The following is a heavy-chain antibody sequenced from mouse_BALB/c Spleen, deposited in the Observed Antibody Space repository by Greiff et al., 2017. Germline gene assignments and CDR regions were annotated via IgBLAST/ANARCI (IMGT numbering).Heavy chain of an antibody. CDR3: AREGY. J-gene: IGHJ2*01. CDR1: GYSIPSGYY. CDR2: ISYDGSN. Sequence: EVPLQQSGPGLVQPSQSLSLSCPVSGYSIPSGYYCNWIRQFPGNQLEWMGYISYDGSNNYNPPLKNRISITRDTSKNQFFLKLNSVTTEDTATYDCAREGYWGQGTTLTVSS. V-gene: IGHV3-6*02.